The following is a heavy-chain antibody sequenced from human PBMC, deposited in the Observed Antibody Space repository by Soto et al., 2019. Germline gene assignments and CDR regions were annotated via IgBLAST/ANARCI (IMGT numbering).Heavy chain of an antibody. V-gene: IGHV1-46*01. CDR3: ARDDDSSGYYPYQDYYYYGMEV. D-gene: IGHD3-22*01. CDR2: INPSGGST. CDR1: GYTFTSYY. Sequence: VASVKVSCKASGYTFTSYYMHWVRQAPGQGLEWMGIINPSGGSTSYAQKFQGRVTMTRDTSTSTVYMELSSLRSEDTAVYYCARDDDSSGYYPYQDYYYYGMEVWGQGTTVTVSS. J-gene: IGHJ6*02.